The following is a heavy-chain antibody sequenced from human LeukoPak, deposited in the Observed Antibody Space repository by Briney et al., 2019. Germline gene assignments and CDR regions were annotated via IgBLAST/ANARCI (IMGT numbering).Heavy chain of an antibody. CDR2: ISSSSSYI. V-gene: IGHV3-21*01. Sequence: GGSLRLSCAASGFTFSSYSMNWVRQAPGKGLEWVSSISSSSSYIYYADSVKGRFTISRDNAKNSLYLQMNSLRAEDTAVYYCARAHYDILTGPNHFDYWGQGTLVTVSS. CDR1: GFTFSSYS. D-gene: IGHD3-9*01. CDR3: ARAHYDILTGPNHFDY. J-gene: IGHJ4*02.